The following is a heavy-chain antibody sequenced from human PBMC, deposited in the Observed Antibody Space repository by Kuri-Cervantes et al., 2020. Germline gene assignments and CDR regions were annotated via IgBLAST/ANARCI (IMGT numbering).Heavy chain of an antibody. CDR1: GFTFSSYA. V-gene: IGHV3-30-3*01. CDR3: ARDRDSSGYYSPNFDY. D-gene: IGHD3-22*01. CDR2: ISYDGSNK. Sequence: GRSLKISCAASGFTFSSYAMHWVRQAPGKGLEWVAVISYDGSNKYYADSVKGRFTISRDNSKNTLYLQMNSLRAEDTAVYYCARDRDSSGYYSPNFDYWGQGTLVTVSS. J-gene: IGHJ4*02.